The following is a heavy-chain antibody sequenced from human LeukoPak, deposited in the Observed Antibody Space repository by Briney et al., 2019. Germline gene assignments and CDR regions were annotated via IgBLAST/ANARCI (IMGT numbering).Heavy chain of an antibody. CDR2: ISSSSYHI. CDR3: ARDIRSDSTI. V-gene: IGHV3-21*01. Sequence: GGSLRLSCAASGFTFSTYSMNWVRQAPGKGLEWVSSISSSSYHIYYADSVKGRFTISRDNAKNSLYLQMNSLRVEDTAVYYCARDIRSDSTIWGQGTLVSVSS. D-gene: IGHD6-25*01. CDR1: GFTFSTYS. J-gene: IGHJ4*02.